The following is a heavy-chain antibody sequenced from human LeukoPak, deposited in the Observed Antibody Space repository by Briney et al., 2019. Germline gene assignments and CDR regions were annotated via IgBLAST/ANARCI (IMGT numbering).Heavy chain of an antibody. CDR2: INAGNGNT. D-gene: IGHD5-18*01. CDR3: ARGEVGYSYAIDY. CDR1: GYTFTSYA. V-gene: IGHV1-3*01. J-gene: IGHJ4*02. Sequence: ASVKVSCKASGYTFTSYAMHWVRQAPGQRLEWMGWINAGNGNTKYSQKFQGRVTITRDTSASTAYMELSSLRSEGTAVYYCARGEVGYSYAIDYWGQGTLVTVSS.